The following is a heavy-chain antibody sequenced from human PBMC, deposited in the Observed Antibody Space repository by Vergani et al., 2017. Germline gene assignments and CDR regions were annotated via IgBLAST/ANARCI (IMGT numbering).Heavy chain of an antibody. CDR2: INHSGST. CDR1: GGSFSGYY. D-gene: IGHD3-16*01. Sequence: QVQLQQWGAGLLKPSETLSLTCAVYGGSFSGYYWSWIRQPPGKGLEWIGEINHSGSTNYKPSLKSRVTISVDTSKNQFSLKLSSVTAADAGVYYWARGRIPSRGGDGVYYFDYGGEGTLVTVAS. V-gene: IGHV4-34*01. J-gene: IGHJ4*02. CDR3: ARGRIPSRGGDGVYYFDY.